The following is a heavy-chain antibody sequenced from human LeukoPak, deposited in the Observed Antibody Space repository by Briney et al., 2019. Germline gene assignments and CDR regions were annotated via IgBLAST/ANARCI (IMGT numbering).Heavy chain of an antibody. CDR1: GGSVSSYY. V-gene: IGHV4-59*02. J-gene: IGHJ3*02. D-gene: IGHD2-2*01. Sequence: SETLSLTCTVSGGSVSSYYWSWIRRPPGRGLAWIAYLSHSGSSDSNPSLTSRVTTLVDTSKHQFSLKLTAVAAADTAVYCCARARYANAWYAFDIWGHGTMVTVSS. CDR3: ARARYANAWYAFDI. CDR2: LSHSGSS.